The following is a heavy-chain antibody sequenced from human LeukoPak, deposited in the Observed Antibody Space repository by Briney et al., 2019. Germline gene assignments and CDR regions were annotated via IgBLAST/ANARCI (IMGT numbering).Heavy chain of an antibody. CDR3: ARHKFWATVTRFPHFDY. CDR2: IYYTGST. V-gene: IGHV4-30-4*07. CDR1: GGSISRSGYS. D-gene: IGHD4-17*01. Sequence: PSETLSLTCAVSGGSISRSGYSWSWIRQPPGKGLDWIAYIYYTGSTYYNPSLKSRVTISLDTSKNQFSLKLSSVTAADTAVYYCARHKFWATVTRFPHFDYWGQGTLVTVSS. J-gene: IGHJ4*02.